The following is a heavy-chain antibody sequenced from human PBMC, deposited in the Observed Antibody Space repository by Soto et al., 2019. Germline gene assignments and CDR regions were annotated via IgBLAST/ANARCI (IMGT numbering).Heavy chain of an antibody. CDR3: TRDPRGPVPHDF. CDR2: INPSSGGT. J-gene: IGHJ4*02. Sequence: QVHLVQSGAEVKKPGSSVKVSCKASGYTFSDSYMNWVRQAPGQGLEWVGWINPSSGGTNYAQKFQGRVTLTRDTSITTAYMELISLTSDDTGVYYCTRDPRGPVPHDFWGQGTLVTVSP. CDR1: GYTFSDSY. D-gene: IGHD1-26*01. V-gene: IGHV1-2*02.